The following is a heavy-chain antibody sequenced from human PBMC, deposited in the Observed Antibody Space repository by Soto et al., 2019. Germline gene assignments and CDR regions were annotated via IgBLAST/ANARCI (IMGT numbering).Heavy chain of an antibody. CDR3: ARDRARSIAAAGTSLFDY. CDR2: INAANSNT. J-gene: IGHJ4*02. Sequence: ASVNVSREASRYSFTSYAMHRVLHAPGQRLARMGWINAANSNTKYSQKFQGRVTITRNTSASTAYMELSSLRSEDTAVYYCARDRARSIAAAGTSLFDYWGQGTLVTVSS. D-gene: IGHD6-13*01. V-gene: IGHV1-3*01. CDR1: RYSFTSYA.